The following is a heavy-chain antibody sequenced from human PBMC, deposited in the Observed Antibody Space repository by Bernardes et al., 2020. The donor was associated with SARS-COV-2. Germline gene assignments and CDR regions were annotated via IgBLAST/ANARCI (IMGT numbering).Heavy chain of an antibody. CDR3: ARGGWLRFFDN. V-gene: IGHV4-34*01. J-gene: IGHJ4*02. D-gene: IGHD5-12*01. CDR2: INHSGST. CDR1: GGSFSGYY. Sequence: SETLSLTCAVYGGSFSGYYWSWIRQPPGKGLEWIGEINHSGSTNYNPSLKSRVTISVDTSKNQFSLRLSSVTAADTAVYYCARGGWLRFFDNWGQGSLVTVSS.